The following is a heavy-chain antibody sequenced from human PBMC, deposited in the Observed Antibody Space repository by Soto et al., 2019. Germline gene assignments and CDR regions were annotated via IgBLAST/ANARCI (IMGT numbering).Heavy chain of an antibody. J-gene: IGHJ5*02. D-gene: IGHD3-3*01. CDR3: ARVDRNYDFWSGYQYNNWFDP. CDR1: GYTFTSYG. V-gene: IGHV1-18*01. Sequence: ASVTVSCQASGYTFTSYGISWVRQAPGQGLEWMGWISAYNGNTNYAQKLQGRVTMTTDTSTSTAYMELRSLRSDDTAVYYCARVDRNYDFWSGYQYNNWFDPWGQGTLVTVSS. CDR2: ISAYNGNT.